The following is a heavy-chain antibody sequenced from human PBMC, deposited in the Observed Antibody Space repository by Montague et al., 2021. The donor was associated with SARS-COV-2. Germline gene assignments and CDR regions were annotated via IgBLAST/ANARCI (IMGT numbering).Heavy chain of an antibody. D-gene: IGHD3-10*01. CDR3: ARQTTLLRGRAPPGV. Sequence: SETLSLTCTVSGDSISNTAYYWGWIRQPPGKGLEWIGSIYYTVNTYYNPSLKSRVTISVDASKNQFSLTLSSVSAADTAVYYCARQTTLLRGRAPPGVWGQGTTVTVSS. CDR1: GDSISNTAYY. J-gene: IGHJ6*02. CDR2: IYYTVNT. V-gene: IGHV4-39*01.